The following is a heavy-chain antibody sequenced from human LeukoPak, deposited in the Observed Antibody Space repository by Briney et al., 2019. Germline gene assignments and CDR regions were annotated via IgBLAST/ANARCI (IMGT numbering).Heavy chain of an antibody. CDR1: GFTFNSFA. CDR3: AKDRGPTGTYYFDY. D-gene: IGHD1-1*01. V-gene: IGHV3-23*01. Sequence: GGSLRLSCAASGFTFNSFAMSWVRQAPGKGLEWVSVISGSGGSTYYADSVKGRFTISRDNSKNTLYLQMNSLRAEDTAVYYCAKDRGPTGTYYFDYWGQGTLVTVSS. J-gene: IGHJ4*02. CDR2: ISGSGGST.